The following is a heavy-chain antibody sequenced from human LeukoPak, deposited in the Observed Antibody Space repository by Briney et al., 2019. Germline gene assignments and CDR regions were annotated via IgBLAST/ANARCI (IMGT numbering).Heavy chain of an antibody. V-gene: IGHV4-59*02. CDR1: GASVSGNY. D-gene: IGHD5-18*01. J-gene: IGHJ1*01. CDR2: LLDDGVT. CDR3: AKFSRWIPFKF. Sequence: SETLSLTCAVSGASVSGNYWSWIRQSPERGLEWIGHLLDDGVTDYNPSLKSRVTILSDTSKNQFSLRLTSVTAADTAIYYCAKFSRWIPFKFWGQGTLATVSS.